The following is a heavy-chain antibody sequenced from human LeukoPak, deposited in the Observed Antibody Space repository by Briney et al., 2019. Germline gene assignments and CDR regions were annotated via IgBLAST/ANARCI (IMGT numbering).Heavy chain of an antibody. J-gene: IGHJ4*02. CDR3: AKDPQKWESYFDY. V-gene: IGHV3-30*02. CDR1: GFTFSSYG. CDR2: IRYDGSNK. D-gene: IGHD1-26*01. Sequence: PGGSLRLSCAASGFTFSSYGRHWVRQAPGKGLEWGAFIRYDGSNKYYADSVKGRFTISRDNSKNTLYLQMNSLRAEDTAVYYCAKDPQKWESYFDYWGQGTLVTVSS.